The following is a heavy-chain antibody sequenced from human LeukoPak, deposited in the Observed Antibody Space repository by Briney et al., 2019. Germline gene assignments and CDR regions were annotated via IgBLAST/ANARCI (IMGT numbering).Heavy chain of an antibody. J-gene: IGHJ4*02. CDR2: IYYSGST. CDR3: ASLVVTPRYYFDS. D-gene: IGHD4-23*01. Sequence: PSETLSLTCTVSGGSISSNNYHWGWIRQPPGKGLEWIGSIYYSGSTYYNPSLRSRLTISVDTSKNQFSLKRSSVTAADTAVYYCASLVVTPRYYFDSWGQGTLVTVPS. V-gene: IGHV4-39*01. CDR1: GGSISSNNYH.